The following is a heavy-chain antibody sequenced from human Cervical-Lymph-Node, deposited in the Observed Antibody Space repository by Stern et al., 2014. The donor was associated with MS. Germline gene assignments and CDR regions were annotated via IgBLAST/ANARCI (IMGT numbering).Heavy chain of an antibody. CDR2: IIPIFRAA. V-gene: IGHV1-69*01. J-gene: IGHJ4*02. D-gene: IGHD5-24*01. CDR3: AGEREEMATKYYFDY. Sequence: VQLVQSGAEVKKPGSSVKVSCTASGGTFRTSAISWVRQAPGQGPEWMGGIIPIFRAANYAQRLRARGTITADESTNTVYMELRSLRSEDTAVYFCAGEREEMATKYYFDYWGQGTLVTVSS. CDR1: GGTFRTSA.